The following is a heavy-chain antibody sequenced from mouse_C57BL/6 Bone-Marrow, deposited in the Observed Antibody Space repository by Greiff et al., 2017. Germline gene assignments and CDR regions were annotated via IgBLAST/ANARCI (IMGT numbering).Heavy chain of an antibody. V-gene: IGHV1-81*01. D-gene: IGHD1-1*01. Sequence: QVQLQQSGAELARPGASVKLSCKASGYTFTSYGISWVKQRTGQGLEWIGEIYPRSGNTYYNEKFKGKATLTADKYSSTAYMELRSVPSEDSAVYCGARPPYYCGSRHWYFDVWGTRTTGTVS. J-gene: IGHJ1*03. CDR3: ARPPYYCGSRHWYFDV. CDR1: GYTFTSYG. CDR2: IYPRSGNT.